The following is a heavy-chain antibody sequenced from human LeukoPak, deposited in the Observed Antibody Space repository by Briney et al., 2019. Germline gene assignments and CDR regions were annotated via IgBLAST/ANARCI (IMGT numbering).Heavy chain of an antibody. CDR1: GASISSYY. V-gene: IGHV4-59*01. D-gene: IGHD3-16*02. J-gene: IGHJ4*02. Sequence: SETLSLTCTVSGASISSYYWSRIRQPPGKGLEWIGYIYYSGSTNYNPSLKSRVTISVDTSKNQFSLKLSSVTAADTAVYYCAADYVWGSYRGYYFDYWGQGTLVTVSS. CDR2: IYYSGST. CDR3: AADYVWGSYRGYYFDY.